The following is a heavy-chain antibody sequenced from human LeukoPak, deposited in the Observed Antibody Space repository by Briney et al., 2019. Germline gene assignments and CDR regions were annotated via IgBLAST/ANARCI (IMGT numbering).Heavy chain of an antibody. CDR2: IYYSGST. J-gene: IGHJ2*01. D-gene: IGHD3-22*01. CDR1: GGSISSGGYY. Sequence: SQTLSLTCTVSGGSISSGGYYWSWIRQHPGKGLEWIGYIYYSGSTYYNPSLKSRVTISVDTSKNQFSLKLSSVTAADTVVYYCARVIFYYDSSGYYSSWYFGLWGRGTLVTVSS. V-gene: IGHV4-31*03. CDR3: ARVIFYYDSSGYYSSWYFGL.